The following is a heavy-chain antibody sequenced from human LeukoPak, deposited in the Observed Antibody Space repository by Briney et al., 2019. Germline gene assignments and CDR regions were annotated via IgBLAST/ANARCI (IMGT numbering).Heavy chain of an antibody. V-gene: IGHV3-66*01. CDR1: GFTVSSSF. Sequence: PGGSLRLSCAASGFTVSSSFLSWVRQAPGKGLEWLSILYSDGARTQYADSAKGRFTISRDNSKNTLYLQMNSLRAEDTALYYCARLISGSYHLYLDDWGLGTLVTVSS. CDR3: ARLISGSYHLYLDD. J-gene: IGHJ4*02. CDR2: LYSDGART. D-gene: IGHD3-10*01.